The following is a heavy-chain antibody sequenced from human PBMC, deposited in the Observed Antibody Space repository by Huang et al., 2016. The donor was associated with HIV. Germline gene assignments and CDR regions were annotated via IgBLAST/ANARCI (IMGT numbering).Heavy chain of an antibody. J-gene: IGHJ4*02. CDR1: GGTFTTYT. CDR2: IIPIFGTP. Sequence: QVQLVQSGAEVKKPGSSVKVSCKASGGTFTTYTITWVRQAPGQGLEWMVGIIPIFGTPNYAQKFQCRVTITADESTSTAYMELSSLRSEDTAVYYCAREYYYDNSGYYFDYWGQGTLVTVSS. V-gene: IGHV1-69*13. CDR3: AREYYYDNSGYYFDY. D-gene: IGHD3-22*01.